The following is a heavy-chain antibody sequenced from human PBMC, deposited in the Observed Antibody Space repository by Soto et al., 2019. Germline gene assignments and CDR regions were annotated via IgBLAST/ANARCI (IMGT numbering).Heavy chain of an antibody. D-gene: IGHD3-22*01. J-gene: IGHJ3*02. CDR2: IYSAGSA. CDR1: GFTVSSYY. Sequence: SCAASGFTVSSYYMSWVRQAPGKGLEWVSVIYSAGSADFADSAKGRFTISRDNAKNSLYLQMNSLRAEDTAVYFCARGDYYDTSGPFSDAFDIWGQGTMVTVSS. V-gene: IGHV3-66*01. CDR3: ARGDYYDTSGPFSDAFDI.